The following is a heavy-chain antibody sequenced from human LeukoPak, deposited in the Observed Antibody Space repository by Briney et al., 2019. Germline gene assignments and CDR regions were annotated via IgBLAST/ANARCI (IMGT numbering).Heavy chain of an antibody. CDR2: INHSGST. J-gene: IGHJ6*02. Sequence: SETLSLTCAMYGGSFSGYYWSWIRQPPGKGLEWIGEINHSGSTNYNPSLKSRVTMSVDTSKNQFSLKLSSVTAADTAVYYCARGDPYYYGMDVWGQGTTVTVSS. V-gene: IGHV4-34*01. CDR1: GGSFSGYY. CDR3: ARGDPYYYGMDV.